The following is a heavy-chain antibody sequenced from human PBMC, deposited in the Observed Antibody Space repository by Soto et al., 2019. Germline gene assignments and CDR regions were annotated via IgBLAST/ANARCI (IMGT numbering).Heavy chain of an antibody. CDR3: ARDLFDY. J-gene: IGHJ4*02. V-gene: IGHV3-30*03. CDR1: GFTFSSYG. CDR2: ISYDGSEK. Sequence: GGSLRLSCAASGFTFSSYGMHWVRQAPGKGLEWVAVISYDGSEKYYVDSAKGRFTISRDNAKNSLYLQMSSLRAEDTALYYCARDLFDYWGQGTLVTVSS.